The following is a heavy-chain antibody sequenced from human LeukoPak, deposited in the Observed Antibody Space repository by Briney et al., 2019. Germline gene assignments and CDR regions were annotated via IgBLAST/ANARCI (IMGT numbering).Heavy chain of an antibody. CDR1: GFTFSSYG. D-gene: IGHD3-10*01. CDR2: IWYDGSNK. CDR3: ARECPGSYYNDRYYYYYGMGV. J-gene: IGHJ6*02. V-gene: IGHV3-33*01. Sequence: LGGSLRLSCAASGFTFSSYGMHWVRQAPGKGLEWVAVIWYDGSNKYYADSVKGRFTISRDNSKNTLYLQMNSLRAEDTAVYYCARECPGSYYNDRYYYYYGMGVWGQGTTVTVSS.